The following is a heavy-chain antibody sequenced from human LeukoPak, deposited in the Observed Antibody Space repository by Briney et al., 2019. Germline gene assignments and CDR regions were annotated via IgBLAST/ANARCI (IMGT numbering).Heavy chain of an antibody. D-gene: IGHD3-3*01. CDR1: GFTFSSYW. CDR3: ATDRGWRTSGSYLYYFEY. CDR2: IKHDGSEK. J-gene: IGHJ4*02. Sequence: PGGSLRLSCAASGFTFSSYWMTWVRQAPGKGLEWVASIKHDGSEKYYVDSVRGRFTISRDNTMNSLYLQMSSLRAEDTAVYYCATDRGWRTSGSYLYYFEYWGQGTLVTYSS. V-gene: IGHV3-7*01.